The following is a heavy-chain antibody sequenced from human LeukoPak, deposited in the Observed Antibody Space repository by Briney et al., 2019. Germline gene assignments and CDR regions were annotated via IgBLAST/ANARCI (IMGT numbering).Heavy chain of an antibody. D-gene: IGHD1-20*01. J-gene: IGHJ4*02. CDR1: GGTFSSYA. CDR2: IIPIFGTA. V-gene: IGHV1-69*13. CDR3: ARALILTGTAIIFDY. Sequence: SVKVSCKASGGTFSSYAISWVRQAPGQGLEWMGGIIPIFGTANYAQKFQGRVTITADESTSTAYMELSSLRSEDTAVYCCARALILTGTAIIFDYWGQGTLVTVSS.